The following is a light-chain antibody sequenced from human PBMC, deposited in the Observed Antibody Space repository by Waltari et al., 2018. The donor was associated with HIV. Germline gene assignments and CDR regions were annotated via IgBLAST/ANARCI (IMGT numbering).Light chain of an antibody. CDR2: RNT. J-gene: IGLJ1*01. Sequence: SYELTQPLSVSVALGQTARITCGGDNIGSKNVHWHQQKPGQAPVLVIYRNTNRPSGIPERFSGSNSGNTATLTITRAQVGDEADYYCHVWDRATGVFGTGTTVTVL. CDR1: NIGSKN. CDR3: HVWDRATGV. V-gene: IGLV3-9*01.